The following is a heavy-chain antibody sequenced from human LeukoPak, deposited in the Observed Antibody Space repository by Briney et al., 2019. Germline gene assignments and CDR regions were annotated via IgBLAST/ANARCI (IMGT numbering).Heavy chain of an antibody. CDR2: IYYSGST. Sequence: SETLSLTCTVSGGSISSYYWSWIRQPPGKGLEWIGYIYYSGSTNYNPSLNSRVTISVDTSKNQFSLKLSSVTAADTAVYYCAREKDRPAGGWFDPWGQGTLVTVSS. V-gene: IGHV4-59*01. CDR1: GGSISSYY. CDR3: AREKDRPAGGWFDP. D-gene: IGHD3-10*01. J-gene: IGHJ5*02.